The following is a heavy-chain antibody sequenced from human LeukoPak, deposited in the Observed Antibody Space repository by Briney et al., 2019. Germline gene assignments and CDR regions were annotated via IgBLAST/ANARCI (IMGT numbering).Heavy chain of an antibody. Sequence: VASVKVSCKASGYTFTGYNMHWVRQAPGQGLEWMGWISPNSGGTNYAQKFQGRVTMTRDTSISTAYMELSRLRSDDTAMYYCARDMTMAGEVPQYWGQGTLVTVSS. V-gene: IGHV1-2*02. J-gene: IGHJ4*02. CDR3: ARDMTMAGEVPQY. CDR2: ISPNSGGT. D-gene: IGHD6-19*01. CDR1: GYTFTGYN.